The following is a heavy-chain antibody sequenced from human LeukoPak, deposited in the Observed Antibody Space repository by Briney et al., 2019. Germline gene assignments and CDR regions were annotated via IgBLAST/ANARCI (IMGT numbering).Heavy chain of an antibody. CDR2: IHYSGST. Sequence: SETLSLTCTVSGGSINNYYWSWIRQPPGKGLEWIGYIHYSGSTNYNPFLKSRVTISVDTSKNQFSLKLSSVTAADTAVYYCARGHIGPWGQGTLVTVSS. CDR1: GGSINNYY. D-gene: IGHD2-21*01. CDR3: ARGHIGP. J-gene: IGHJ5*02. V-gene: IGHV4-59*08.